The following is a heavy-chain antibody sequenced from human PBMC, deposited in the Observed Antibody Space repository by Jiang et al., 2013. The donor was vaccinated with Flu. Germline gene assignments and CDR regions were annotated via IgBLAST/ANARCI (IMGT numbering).Heavy chain of an antibody. V-gene: IGHV1-2*02. CDR2: INPNSGGT. CDR3: ARIVAYCGGDCRFDY. J-gene: IGHJ4*02. CDR1: GYTFTGYY. D-gene: IGHD2-21*02. Sequence: SGAEVKKPGASVKVSCKASGYTFTGYYMHWVRQAPGQGLEWVGWINPNSGGTNYAQKFQGRVTMTRDTSITTGYMELSRLISDDTAVYYCARIVAYCGGDCRFDYWGQGTLVTVSS.